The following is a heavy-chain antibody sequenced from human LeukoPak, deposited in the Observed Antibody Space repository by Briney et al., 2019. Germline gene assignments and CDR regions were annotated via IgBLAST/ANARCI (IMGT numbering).Heavy chain of an antibody. CDR1: GGTFSSYA. V-gene: IGHV1-69*04. J-gene: IGHJ4*02. CDR2: IIPILGIA. D-gene: IGHD5-18*01. Sequence: GASVKVSGKASGGTFSSYAISWVRQAPGQGLEWMGRIIPILGIANYAQKFQGRVTITADKSTSTAYMELSSLRSEDTAVYYCARDLEKWRGYSYGYQGPFDYWGQGTLVTVSS. CDR3: ARDLEKWRGYSYGYQGPFDY.